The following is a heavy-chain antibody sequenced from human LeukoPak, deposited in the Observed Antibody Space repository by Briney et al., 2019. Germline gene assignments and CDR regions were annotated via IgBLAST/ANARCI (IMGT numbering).Heavy chain of an antibody. Sequence: PGGSLRLSCTASGFTFSSYWMSWVRQAPGKGLEWVANIKQDGSEKYYVDSVKGRFTISRDNAKNSLYLQMNSLRADDTAVYYCARARSASFFVDYYYYMDVWGKGTTVTVSS. D-gene: IGHD1-26*01. J-gene: IGHJ6*03. CDR3: ARARSASFFVDYYYYMDV. CDR1: GFTFSSYW. CDR2: IKQDGSEK. V-gene: IGHV3-7*01.